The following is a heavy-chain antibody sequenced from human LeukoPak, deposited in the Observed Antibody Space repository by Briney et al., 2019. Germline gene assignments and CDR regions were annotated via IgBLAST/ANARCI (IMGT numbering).Heavy chain of an antibody. V-gene: IGHV4-39*01. CDR3: ARQVFYFDTTGHFGPFDI. Sequence: PSETLSLTCSVSGGSISSRSRYWGWIRQPPGKGLEWIGNRMTNGNTFYKLSLQSRVAIPVDTSKHQFSLKLTPVTAPDTAVYYCARQVFYFDTTGHFGPFDIWGQGTVVSVS. D-gene: IGHD3-22*01. CDR1: GGSISSRSRY. CDR2: RMTNGNT. J-gene: IGHJ3*02.